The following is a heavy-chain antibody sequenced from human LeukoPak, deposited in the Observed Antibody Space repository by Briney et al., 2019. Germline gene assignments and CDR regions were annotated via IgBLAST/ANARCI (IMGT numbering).Heavy chain of an antibody. CDR1: GFTFSSYS. D-gene: IGHD1-26*01. CDR2: ISSSSSYI. V-gene: IGHV3-21*01. Sequence: GGSLRLSCAASGFTFSSYSMNWVRQAPGKGLEWVSSISSSSSYIYYADSVKGRFTISRDNAKNSLYLQMNSLRAEDTAVYYCASQSGSYVEYYFDYWGQGTLVTVSS. CDR3: ASQSGSYVEYYFDY. J-gene: IGHJ4*02.